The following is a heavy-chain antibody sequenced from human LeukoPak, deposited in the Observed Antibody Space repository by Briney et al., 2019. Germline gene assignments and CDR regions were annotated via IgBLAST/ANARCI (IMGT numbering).Heavy chain of an antibody. J-gene: IGHJ4*02. CDR3: ARGGGDIVVVPAAMDY. Sequence: ASVKVSCKASGGTFSSYAISWVRQAPGQGLEWMGGIIPIFGTANYAQKFQGRVTITADESTSTAYMELSSLRSEDTAVYYCARGGGDIVVVPAAMDYWGQGTLVTVSS. CDR1: GGTFSSYA. D-gene: IGHD2-2*01. CDR2: IIPIFGTA. V-gene: IGHV1-69*13.